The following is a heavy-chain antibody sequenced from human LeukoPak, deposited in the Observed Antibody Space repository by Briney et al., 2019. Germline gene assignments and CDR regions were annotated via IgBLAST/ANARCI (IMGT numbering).Heavy chain of an antibody. CDR1: GYSISSSNW. D-gene: IGHD6-6*01. Sequence: WETLSLTCGVSGYSISSSNWWGWIRQPPGKGLEWIGYVYYSGSTYYNPSLKSRVTMSVDTSKNQFSLKLSSVTAVDTAVYYCARSKGIAPPGGYGMDVWGQGTTVTVSS. CDR2: VYYSGST. V-gene: IGHV4-28*01. J-gene: IGHJ6*02. CDR3: ARSKGIAPPGGYGMDV.